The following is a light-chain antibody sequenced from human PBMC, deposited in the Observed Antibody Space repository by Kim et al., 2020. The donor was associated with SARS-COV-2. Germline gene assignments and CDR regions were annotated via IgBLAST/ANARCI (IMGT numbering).Light chain of an antibody. CDR3: QQYNNWPPIT. CDR1: QSVGSN. CDR2: GAF. J-gene: IGKJ5*01. Sequence: EIVMTQSPATLSVSPGERATLSCRASQSVGSNLAWYQQKPGQAPRLLIYGAFTRATGVPARFTGSGSGTEFTLTISSLQSEDFAVYYCQQYNNWPPITFGQGTRLEIK. V-gene: IGKV3-15*01.